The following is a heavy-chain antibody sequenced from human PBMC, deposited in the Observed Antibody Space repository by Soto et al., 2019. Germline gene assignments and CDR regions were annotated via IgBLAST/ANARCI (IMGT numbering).Heavy chain of an antibody. V-gene: IGHV3-23*01. Sequence: GGSLRLSCEASGFTFSSYAMSWVRQAPGKGLEWVSGISGGSTTYYADSVKGRFTISRDNSKNTLYLQVNSLRAEDTAVYYCARDQAAGGTISRYFQDWGQGTLVTVSS. D-gene: IGHD6-13*01. J-gene: IGHJ1*01. CDR1: GFTFSSYA. CDR2: ISGGSTT. CDR3: ARDQAAGGTISRYFQD.